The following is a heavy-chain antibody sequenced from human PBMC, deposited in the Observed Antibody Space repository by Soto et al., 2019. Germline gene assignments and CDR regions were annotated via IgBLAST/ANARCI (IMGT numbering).Heavy chain of an antibody. V-gene: IGHV1-8*01. J-gene: IGHJ4*02. D-gene: IGHD3-10*01. Sequence: QVQLVQSGAELKKPGASVKVSCKASGYTFSNYDMNWVRQATGQGPEWIGWVNPNNGDTGYAQKFQGRVTLTTDISTTTANMELTSLRSEDTAIYYCAKVSRKGSAIDFDHWGQGTLVTVSS. CDR1: GYTFSNYD. CDR2: VNPNNGDT. CDR3: AKVSRKGSAIDFDH.